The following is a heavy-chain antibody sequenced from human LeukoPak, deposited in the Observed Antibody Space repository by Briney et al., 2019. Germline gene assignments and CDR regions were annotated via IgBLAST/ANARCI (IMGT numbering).Heavy chain of an antibody. CDR1: GFTFSSYA. V-gene: IGHV3-23*01. Sequence: GGSLRLSCAASGFTFSSYAMSWVRQAPGKGLEWVSAISGSGGSTYYADSVKGRFTISRDNSKNTLYLQMNSLRAEDTAVYYCARDRYGDYVFDYWGQGTLVTVSS. J-gene: IGHJ4*02. CDR2: ISGSGGST. D-gene: IGHD4-17*01. CDR3: ARDRYGDYVFDY.